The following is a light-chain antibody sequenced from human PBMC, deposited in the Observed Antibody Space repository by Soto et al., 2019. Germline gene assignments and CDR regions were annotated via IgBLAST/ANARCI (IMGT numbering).Light chain of an antibody. V-gene: IGKV3-15*01. CDR3: QQYNNWPPYT. CDR1: QSVNSN. CDR2: GAS. J-gene: IGKJ2*01. Sequence: EIVMTQSPATLSVSPGERATLSCRASQSVNSNLGWYQQKPGQAPRLLIYGASTRATGIPARFSGSGSGTEFTLTISSLQSEDFAVYYCQQYNNWPPYTFGQGTKLEIK.